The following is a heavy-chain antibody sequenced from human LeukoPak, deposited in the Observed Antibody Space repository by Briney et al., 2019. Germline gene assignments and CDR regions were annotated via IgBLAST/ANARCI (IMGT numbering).Heavy chain of an antibody. CDR2: IRGSGGST. Sequence: PGGSLRLSCAASGFTFSSYAMSWVRQAPGKGLEWVSAIRGSGGSTYYADSVKGRFTISRDSSKNTLYLQMNSLRAEDTAVYYCAKDLAVVVKYYFDYWGQGTLVTVSS. D-gene: IGHD3-22*01. V-gene: IGHV3-23*01. J-gene: IGHJ4*02. CDR3: AKDLAVVVKYYFDY. CDR1: GFTFSSYA.